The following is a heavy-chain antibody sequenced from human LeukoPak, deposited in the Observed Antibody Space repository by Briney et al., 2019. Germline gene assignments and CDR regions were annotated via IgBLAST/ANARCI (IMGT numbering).Heavy chain of an antibody. J-gene: IGHJ4*02. CDR1: GGSISSYY. CDR2: IYYSGST. V-gene: IGHV4-59*08. D-gene: IGHD1-26*01. CDR3: ARGGSYYGY. Sequence: SETLSLTCSVSGGSISSYYWSWIRQPPGKGLEWIGNIYYSGSTNYNPSLKSRVTISLDTSKSQFSLQLSSVTAADTAVYYCARGGSYYGYWGQGTLVTVSS.